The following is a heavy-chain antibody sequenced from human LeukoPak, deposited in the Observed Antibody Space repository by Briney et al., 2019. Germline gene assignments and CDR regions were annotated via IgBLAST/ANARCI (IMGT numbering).Heavy chain of an antibody. CDR3: AKEVWFGELLSIDY. J-gene: IGHJ4*02. CDR2: ISDSGGNT. Sequence: PGGSLRLSCAASGFTFSSYSMNWVRQAPRKGLEWVSAISDSGGNTYYADSVKGRFTISRDNSKNTLYLQMNSLRAEDTAIYYCAKEVWFGELLSIDYWGQGTLVTVSS. CDR1: GFTFSSYS. D-gene: IGHD3-10*01. V-gene: IGHV3-23*01.